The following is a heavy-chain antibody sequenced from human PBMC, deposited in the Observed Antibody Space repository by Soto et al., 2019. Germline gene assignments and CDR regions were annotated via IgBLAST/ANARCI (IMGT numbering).Heavy chain of an antibody. CDR1: GFIFNNYA. Sequence: GGSLRLSCAASGFIFNNYAMTWVRQAPGKGLEWVSTVTASGGGTSYANSVKGRFTISRDNSRNTLHLQMSSLRVEDTALYYCAKALVPALTAKFGYWGQGTLVTVSS. J-gene: IGHJ4*02. CDR2: VTASGGGT. V-gene: IGHV3-23*01. D-gene: IGHD5-18*01. CDR3: AKALVPALTAKFGY.